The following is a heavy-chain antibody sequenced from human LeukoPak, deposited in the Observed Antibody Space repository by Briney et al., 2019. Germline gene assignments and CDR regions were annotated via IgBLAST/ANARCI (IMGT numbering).Heavy chain of an antibody. CDR1: GFTFGDYA. CDR2: IRSKAYGGTT. J-gene: IGHJ4*02. D-gene: IGHD4-17*01. CDR3: TRTGTTVTLYYFDY. Sequence: GGSLRLSCTASGFTFGDYALSWVRQAPGKGLEWVGFIRSKAYGGTTEYAASVKGRFTISRDDSKSIAYLQINSLKTADTAVSYCTRTGTTVTLYYFDYWGQGTLVTVSS. V-gene: IGHV3-49*04.